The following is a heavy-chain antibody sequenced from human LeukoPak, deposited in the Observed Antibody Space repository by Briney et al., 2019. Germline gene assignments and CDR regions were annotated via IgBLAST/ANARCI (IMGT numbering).Heavy chain of an antibody. V-gene: IGHV4-39*01. CDR1: GGSISSSSYY. Sequence: SETPSLTCTVSGGSISSSSYYWGWIRQPPGKGLEWIGSIYYSGSTYYNPSLKSRVTISVDTSKNQFSLKLSSVTAADTAVYYCASYGDYGKFPFDYWGQGTLVTVSS. D-gene: IGHD4-17*01. CDR3: ASYGDYGKFPFDY. J-gene: IGHJ4*02. CDR2: IYYSGST.